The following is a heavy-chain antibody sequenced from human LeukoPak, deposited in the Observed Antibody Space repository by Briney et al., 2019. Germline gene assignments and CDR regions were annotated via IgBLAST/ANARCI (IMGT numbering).Heavy chain of an antibody. CDR1: GFTFSSYS. CDR2: ITSSSSYI. J-gene: IGHJ5*02. CDR3: AREMLAAVAAQS. D-gene: IGHD6-19*01. V-gene: IGHV3-21*01. Sequence: GGSLRLSCAASGFTFSSYSMNWVRQAPGKGLEWVSSITSSSSYIYYADSVKGRFTISRDNAKNSLYLQMNSLRAEDTAVYYCAREMLAAVAAQSWGQGTLVSVSS.